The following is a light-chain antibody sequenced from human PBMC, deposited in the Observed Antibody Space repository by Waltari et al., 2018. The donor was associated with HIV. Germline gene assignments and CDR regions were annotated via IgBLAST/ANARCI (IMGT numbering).Light chain of an antibody. Sequence: QAVLTQPASLSASPGTSASLTCSLPSGINVDTYRIYWSQQKPGSPPQSLLKYKSDSDRQQGSGVPSRFSGSKDASANAGILLISGLQSEDEADYYCMIWHSSAWVFGGGTKLTVL. CDR3: MIWHSSAWV. CDR2: YKSDSDR. CDR1: SGINVDTYR. J-gene: IGLJ3*02. V-gene: IGLV5-45*01.